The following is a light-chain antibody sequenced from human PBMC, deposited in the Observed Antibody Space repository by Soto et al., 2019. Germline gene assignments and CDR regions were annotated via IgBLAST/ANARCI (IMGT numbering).Light chain of an antibody. Sequence: EIVLTQSPGTLSLSPGERATLSCRASQSVSSSHLGWYQQKPGQAPRLLIYDTSSRATGIPERFSGSGSGTDFTLTISRLEPEDFGVYYCQQYETSSWTFGQGSKVEMK. CDR1: QSVSSSH. J-gene: IGKJ1*01. CDR2: DTS. V-gene: IGKV3-20*01. CDR3: QQYETSSWT.